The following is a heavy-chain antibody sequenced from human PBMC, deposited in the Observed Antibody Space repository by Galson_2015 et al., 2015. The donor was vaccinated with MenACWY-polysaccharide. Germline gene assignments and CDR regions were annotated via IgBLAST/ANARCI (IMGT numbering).Heavy chain of an antibody. J-gene: IGHJ4*02. D-gene: IGHD5-18*01. CDR2: ISSSGSST. CDR1: GFTFSNFE. CDR3: ARDPYNDGYLGDY. Sequence: SLRLSCAASGFTFSNFEMNWVRQAPGKGLEWVSYISSSGSSTYYPDSVKGRFTISRDNAKNSLYLQMNSLRAEDTAVYYCARDPYNDGYLGDYWGQGSLVTVSS. V-gene: IGHV3-48*03.